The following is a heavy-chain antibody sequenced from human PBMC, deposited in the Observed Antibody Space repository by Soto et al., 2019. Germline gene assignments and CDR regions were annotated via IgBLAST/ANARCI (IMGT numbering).Heavy chain of an antibody. CDR2: ISGSGGST. CDR1: GFTFSSYA. J-gene: IGHJ4*02. CDR3: AKEGRYYDSSGYFYFDY. V-gene: IGHV3-23*01. D-gene: IGHD3-22*01. Sequence: PGGSLRLSCAASGFTFSSYAMSWVRQAPGKGLEWVSAISGSGGSTYYADSVKGRFTISRDNSKNTLYLQMNSLRAEDTAVYYCAKEGRYYDSSGYFYFDYWGKGTLVTVSS.